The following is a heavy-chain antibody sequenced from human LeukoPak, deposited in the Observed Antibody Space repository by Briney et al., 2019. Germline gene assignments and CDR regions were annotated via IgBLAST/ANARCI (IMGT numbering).Heavy chain of an antibody. CDR1: VGTFSSSA. Sequence: SVKVSFKTSVGTFSSSAITWVRQAPGQGLEWMGRIIPVLNITTYAQKFQGRVTITADTSTSTVYMELSSLRSEETAVYYCAKDQGLTAPPPYGLDVWGQGTTVIVTS. CDR2: IIPVLNIT. J-gene: IGHJ6*02. D-gene: IGHD5-18*01. CDR3: AKDQGLTAPPPYGLDV. V-gene: IGHV1-69*04.